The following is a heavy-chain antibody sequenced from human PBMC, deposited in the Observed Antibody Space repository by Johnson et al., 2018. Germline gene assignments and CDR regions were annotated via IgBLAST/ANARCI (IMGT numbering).Heavy chain of an antibody. CDR2: IGADGTIT. CDR3: ASQPGGTQH. CDR1: GFTFSSYA. D-gene: IGHD1-14*01. V-gene: IGHV3-23*03. Sequence: VQLQESGGGLVQPGGSLRLSCTGSGFTFSSYALTWVRQAPGEGLEWVSTIGADGTITHYRDSVKGRFTISREDAKNSLYLQMNSLRDEDTAVYYCASQPGGTQHWGQGTLVTVSS. J-gene: IGHJ1*01.